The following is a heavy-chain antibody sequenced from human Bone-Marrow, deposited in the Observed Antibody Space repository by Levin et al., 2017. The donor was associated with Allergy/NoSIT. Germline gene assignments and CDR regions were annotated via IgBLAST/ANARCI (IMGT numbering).Heavy chain of an antibody. CDR2: ISSDGYNN. V-gene: IGHV3-30*04. CDR3: ATLTTVTDYTFDI. D-gene: IGHD4-17*01. Sequence: SGGSLRLSCAASGFSFSAYAMHWVRQAPGKGLEWLAVISSDGYNNYYAASVRGRFTISRDNSKNTLSLQLHSLRLEDTALYYCATLTTVTDYTFDIWGQGTMVTVSS. J-gene: IGHJ3*02. CDR1: GFSFSAYA.